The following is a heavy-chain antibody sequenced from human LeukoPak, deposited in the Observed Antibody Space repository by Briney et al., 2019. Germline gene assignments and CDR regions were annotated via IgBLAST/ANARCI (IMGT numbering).Heavy chain of an antibody. CDR2: IRSSGSTI. Sequence: GGSLRLSCAASGFTFSSYEMNWVRQAPGKGLEWVSYIRSSGSTIYYADSVKGRFTISRDNAKNSLYLQMNSLRAEDTAVYYCARVFSVAGPYWGQGTLVTVSS. CDR1: GFTFSSYE. CDR3: ARVFSVAGPY. V-gene: IGHV3-48*03. J-gene: IGHJ4*02. D-gene: IGHD6-19*01.